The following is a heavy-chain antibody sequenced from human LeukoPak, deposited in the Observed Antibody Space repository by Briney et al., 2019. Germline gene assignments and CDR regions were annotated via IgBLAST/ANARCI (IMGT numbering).Heavy chain of an antibody. Sequence: SETLSLTCGVSTYYISSSYYWGWIRQPPGKGLEWIETISHSGNTNYSPSLKSRVSISIDTSEDQFSLKLSSVTASDAAVYYCARVNRSNGTYYFDFWGQGILVSVSS. CDR3: ARVNRSNGTYYFDF. CDR2: ISHSGNT. D-gene: IGHD4/OR15-4a*01. J-gene: IGHJ4*02. CDR1: TYYISSSYY. V-gene: IGHV4-38-2*01.